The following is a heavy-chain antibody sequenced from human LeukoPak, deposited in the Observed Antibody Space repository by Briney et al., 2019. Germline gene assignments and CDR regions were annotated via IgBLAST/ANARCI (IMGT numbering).Heavy chain of an antibody. V-gene: IGHV3-66*01. CDR3: ARKLTSGY. CDR1: GFTVTSNY. Sequence: QTGGSLRLSCVVSGFTVTSNYMSWVRQAPGKGLEWVSVIYSGGTTNYADSVKGRFTVYRDNSKNTLYLQMNSLRAEDTAVYYCARKLTSGYWGQGTLVTVSS. CDR2: IYSGGTT. J-gene: IGHJ4*02. D-gene: IGHD4-17*01.